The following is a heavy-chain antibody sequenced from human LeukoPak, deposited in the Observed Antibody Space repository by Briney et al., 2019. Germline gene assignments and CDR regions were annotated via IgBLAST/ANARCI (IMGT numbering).Heavy chain of an antibody. CDR1: GYTFNSYY. Sequence: ALVKVSCKASGYTFNSYYMHWVRQAPGQGLEWMGIISPSGGSTTYAQKFQGRVTMTTDTSTSTGYMELSSLRSEDTAMYYCARGVDPYSTYFDYGGQGTLATVSS. V-gene: IGHV1-46*02. CDR2: ISPSGGST. CDR3: ARGVDPYSTYFDY. D-gene: IGHD6-13*01. J-gene: IGHJ4*02.